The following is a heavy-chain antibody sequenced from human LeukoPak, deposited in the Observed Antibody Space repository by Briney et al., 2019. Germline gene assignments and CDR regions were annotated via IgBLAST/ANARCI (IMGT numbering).Heavy chain of an antibody. CDR2: IFYSGST. D-gene: IGHD3-10*01. CDR3: ARVSNYYGSGRPLFDY. J-gene: IGHJ4*02. V-gene: IGHV4-39*07. CDR1: GGSFSSSTYY. Sequence: KPSETLSLTCTVSGGSFSSSTYYWGWIRQPPGKGLEWIGSIFYSGSTYYNPSLKSRVTISVDTSKNQFSLKLISVTAADTAVYYCARVSNYYGSGRPLFDYWGQGTLVTVSS.